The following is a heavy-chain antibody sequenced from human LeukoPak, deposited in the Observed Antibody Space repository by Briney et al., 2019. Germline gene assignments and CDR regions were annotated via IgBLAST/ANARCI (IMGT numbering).Heavy chain of an antibody. CDR1: GFTVSSNY. J-gene: IGHJ4*02. CDR2: IYSGGST. D-gene: IGHD2-2*01. Sequence: GGSLRLSCAASGFTVSSNYMSWVRQAPGKGLEWVSVIYSGGSTYYADSVKGRFTISRDNSKNTLYLQMNSLRAEDTAVYYCAKDKSPRPANDYWGQGTLVTVSS. V-gene: IGHV3-66*01. CDR3: AKDKSPRPANDY.